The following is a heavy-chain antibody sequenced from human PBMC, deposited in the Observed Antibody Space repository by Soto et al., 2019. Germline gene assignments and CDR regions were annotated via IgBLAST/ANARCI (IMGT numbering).Heavy chain of an antibody. J-gene: IGHJ5*02. CDR3: VRGGGGGLFDP. CDR1: GFTFGDSY. D-gene: IGHD2-15*01. CDR2: ISPGSRYP. Sequence: PGGSLRLSCAGSGFTFGDSYMSWIRQAPGKGLEWLSYISPGSRYPAYADSVKGRFTISRDNAKRSLYLQMMSLTAEDTAIYYCVRGGGGGLFDPWGQGAMVTVSS. V-gene: IGHV3-11*06.